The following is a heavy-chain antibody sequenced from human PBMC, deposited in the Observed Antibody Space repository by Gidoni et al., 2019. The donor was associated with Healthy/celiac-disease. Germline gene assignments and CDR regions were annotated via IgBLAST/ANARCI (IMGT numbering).Heavy chain of an antibody. J-gene: IGHJ5*02. CDR3: AKKHDSSGYPDWFDP. D-gene: IGHD3-22*01. CDR1: GFSFSSYA. Sequence: EVQLLESGGGLVQPGGSLRLSCAASGFSFSSYAMSWVRQAPGKGLEWVSAISGSGGSTYYADSVKGRFTISRDNSKNTLYLQMHSLRAEDTAVYYCAKKHDSSGYPDWFDPWGQGTLVTVSS. V-gene: IGHV3-23*01. CDR2: ISGSGGST.